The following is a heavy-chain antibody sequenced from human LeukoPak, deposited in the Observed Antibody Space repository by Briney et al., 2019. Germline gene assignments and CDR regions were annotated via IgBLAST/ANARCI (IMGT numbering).Heavy chain of an antibody. CDR2: IWYDGSNK. Sequence: GGSLRLSCAASGFTFSSYGMHWVRQAPGKGLEWVAVIWYDGSNKYYADSVKGRFTISRDNSKNTLYLQMNSLRAEDTAVYYCARARSYYDSSGYQDYWGQGTLVTVSS. V-gene: IGHV3-33*01. D-gene: IGHD3-22*01. CDR1: GFTFSSYG. J-gene: IGHJ4*02. CDR3: ARARSYYDSSGYQDY.